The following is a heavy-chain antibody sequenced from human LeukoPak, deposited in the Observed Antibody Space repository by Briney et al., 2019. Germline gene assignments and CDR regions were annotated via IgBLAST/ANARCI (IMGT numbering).Heavy chain of an antibody. D-gene: IGHD6-19*01. J-gene: IGHJ4*02. CDR3: ARTGIAVAGTNLFDY. V-gene: IGHV4-59*02. Sequence: PSETLSLTCTVSGGSVSSYYWSWIRQPPGKGLEWIGYIYYSGSTNYNPSLKSRVIISVDTSKNQFSLKLSSVTAADTAVYYCARTGIAVAGTNLFDYWGQGTLVTVSS. CDR1: GGSVSSYY. CDR2: IYYSGST.